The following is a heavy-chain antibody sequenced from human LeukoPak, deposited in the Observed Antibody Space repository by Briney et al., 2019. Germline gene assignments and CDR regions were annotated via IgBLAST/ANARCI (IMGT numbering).Heavy chain of an antibody. Sequence: PGGSLRLSCAASGFTFSTYGMHWVRQAPGKGLEWVAVIWFDGSNKYYVDSVKGRFTISRDNSKNTLYLQMKSLRAEDTAVYFCARDRASGYYYSFDYWGQGTLVTVSS. J-gene: IGHJ4*02. D-gene: IGHD3-22*01. CDR1: GFTFSTYG. CDR3: ARDRASGYYYSFDY. V-gene: IGHV3-33*01. CDR2: IWFDGSNK.